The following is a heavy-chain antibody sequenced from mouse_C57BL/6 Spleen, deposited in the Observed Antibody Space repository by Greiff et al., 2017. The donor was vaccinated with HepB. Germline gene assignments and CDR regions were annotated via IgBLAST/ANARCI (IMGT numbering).Heavy chain of an antibody. CDR1: GYTFTSYG. J-gene: IGHJ3*01. V-gene: IGHV1-81*01. CDR3: ARRGGNSWFAY. Sequence: QVQLKESGAELARPGASVKLSCKASGYTFTSYGISWVKQRTGQGLEWIGEIYPRSGNTYYNEKFKGKATFTADTSSNTAYMQLSSLTTEDSAIYYCARRGGNSWFAYWGQGTLVTVSA. CDR2: IYPRSGNT. D-gene: IGHD2-1*01.